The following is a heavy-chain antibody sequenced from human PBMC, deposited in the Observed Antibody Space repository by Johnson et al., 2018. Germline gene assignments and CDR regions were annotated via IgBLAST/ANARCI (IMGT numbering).Heavy chain of an antibody. CDR3: GRGRPGNYSDY. D-gene: IGHD1-14*01. CDR1: GFTFSNYW. CDR2: ISNDGSTT. V-gene: IGHV3-74*01. J-gene: IGHJ4*02. Sequence: VQLQESGGDLVQPGGSLRLSCAASGFTFSNYWMYWVRQAPGKGLVWVSRISNDGSTTTYADSVNGLFTISRDNAKSTLYLQMNSLRAEDTAVYYCGRGRPGNYSDYWRQGTLVTVAS.